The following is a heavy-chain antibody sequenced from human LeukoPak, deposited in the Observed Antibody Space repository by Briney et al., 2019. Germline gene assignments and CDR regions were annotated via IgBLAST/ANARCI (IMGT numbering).Heavy chain of an antibody. D-gene: IGHD2-2*01. V-gene: IGHV7-4-1*02. Sequence: ASVKVSCKASGYTFTSYAMNWVRQAPGQGLEWMGWINTNTGNPTYAQGFTGRLIFSLDTSVSTAYLQISSLKAGDTAVYYCARAPVPHCSSTGCYSDFWGQGTLVTVSS. CDR2: INTNTGNP. CDR3: ARAPVPHCSSTGCYSDF. J-gene: IGHJ4*02. CDR1: GYTFTSYA.